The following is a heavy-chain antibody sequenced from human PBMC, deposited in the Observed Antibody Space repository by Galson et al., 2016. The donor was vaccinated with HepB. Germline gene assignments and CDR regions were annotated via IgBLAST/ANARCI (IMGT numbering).Heavy chain of an antibody. CDR3: ARSRRERDSYGFAY. D-gene: IGHD5-18*01. V-gene: IGHV1-46*01. CDR1: GYTFTSYY. Sequence: SVKVSCKASGYTFTSYYMHWVRQAPGQGLEWMAIINPGNGNTNYAQKFQGRITMTRDTSTSTVYMELSNLRSEDTAVYFCARSRRERDSYGFAYWGQGTQVAGSS. J-gene: IGHJ4*02. CDR2: INPGNGNT.